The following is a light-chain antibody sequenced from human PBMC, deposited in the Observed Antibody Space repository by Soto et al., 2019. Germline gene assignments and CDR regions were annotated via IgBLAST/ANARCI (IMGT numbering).Light chain of an antibody. V-gene: IGKV3-11*01. CDR1: QSVSSY. Sequence: EIVLTQSPATLSLSPGERAALSCRASQSVSSYLAWYQQKPGQAPRLLIYDASKRATGIAARFSGSGSGTDFTLTISSLEPEDCAVYFCQQRSNWPSTFGGGTKVEI. J-gene: IGKJ4*01. CDR3: QQRSNWPST. CDR2: DAS.